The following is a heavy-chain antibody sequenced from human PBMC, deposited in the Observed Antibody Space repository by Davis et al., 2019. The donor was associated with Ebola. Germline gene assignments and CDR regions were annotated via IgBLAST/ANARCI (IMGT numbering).Heavy chain of an antibody. Sequence: ASVKVSCKASGYIFTNYAMNWVRQAPGQGLEWMGWINTNTGNPTYAQGFTGRFVFSLDTSVSTAYLQISSLKAEDTAVYYCARDSSWSRLIVPGIAAAGTIEYFQHWGQGTLVTVSS. CDR1: GYIFTNYA. CDR3: ARDSSWSRLIVPGIAAAGTIEYFQH. V-gene: IGHV7-4-1*02. CDR2: INTNTGNP. D-gene: IGHD6-13*01. J-gene: IGHJ1*01.